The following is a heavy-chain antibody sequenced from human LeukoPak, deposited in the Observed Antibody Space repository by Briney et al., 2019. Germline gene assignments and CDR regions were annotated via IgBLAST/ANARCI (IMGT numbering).Heavy chain of an antibody. D-gene: IGHD3-9*01. CDR2: ISAYNGNT. J-gene: IGHJ4*02. CDR1: GYTFNSYG. Sequence: ASVKVSCKASGYTFNSYGINWVRQAPGQGLEWMGWISAYNGNTNYAQKLQDRVTMTRDTATSTGYMELRSLRSDDTAVYYCARGSYYAILTGFRTHRPLDYWGQGTLVTVSS. CDR3: ARGSYYAILTGFRTHRPLDY. V-gene: IGHV1-18*01.